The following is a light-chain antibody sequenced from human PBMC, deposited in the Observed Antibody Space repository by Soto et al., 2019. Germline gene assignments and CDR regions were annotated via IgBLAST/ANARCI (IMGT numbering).Light chain of an antibody. CDR1: PSVSSN. CDR2: GAS. J-gene: IGKJ2*01. CDR3: QQYSNWPSFT. V-gene: IGKV3-15*01. Sequence: ETVMTQSPATLSVSPGERATLSCWASPSVSSNLAWYQQIPGQAPRLLIYGASTRATGIPARFSGSGSGTEFTLTISNLQSEDSAVYYCQQYSNWPSFTFGQGTKLEIK.